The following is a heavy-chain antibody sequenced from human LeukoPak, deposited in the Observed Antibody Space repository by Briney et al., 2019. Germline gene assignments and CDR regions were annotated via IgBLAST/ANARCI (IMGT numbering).Heavy chain of an antibody. D-gene: IGHD3-22*01. CDR3: ARGAPDYDSSGYYYV. J-gene: IGHJ4*02. Sequence: PGRSLRLSCAASGFIFSSYAMHWVRQAPGKGLEWVAVISYDGSNKYYADSVKGRFTISRDNSKNTLYLQMNNLRAEDTAVYYCARGAPDYDSSGYYYVWGQGTLVTVSS. V-gene: IGHV3-30*04. CDR2: ISYDGSNK. CDR1: GFIFSSYA.